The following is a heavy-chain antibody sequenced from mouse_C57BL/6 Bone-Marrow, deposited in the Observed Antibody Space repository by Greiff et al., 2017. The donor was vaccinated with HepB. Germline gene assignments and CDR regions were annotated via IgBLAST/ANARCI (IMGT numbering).Heavy chain of an antibody. CDR1: GFTFTDYY. D-gene: IGHD1-1*01. J-gene: IGHJ4*01. Sequence: EVQVVESGGGLVQPGGSLSLSCAASGFTFTDYYMSWVRQPPGKALEWLGFIRNKANGYTTEYSASVKGRFTISRDNSQSILYLQMNALRAEDSATYYCARYVITTVVATRAMDYWGQGTSVTVSS. CDR3: ARYVITTVVATRAMDY. V-gene: IGHV7-3*01. CDR2: IRNKANGYTT.